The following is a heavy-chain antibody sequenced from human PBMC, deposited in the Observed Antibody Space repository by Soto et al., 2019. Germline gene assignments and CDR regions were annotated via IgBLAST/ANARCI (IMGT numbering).Heavy chain of an antibody. CDR3: GRHYGGATTGIDY. Sequence: ESLKISCEGSGYTFTYYWIGWVRQMPGKGLEWMGVTYPFDSDTRYSPSFQGRVTISAVQSTNTAYLELSRLQASDTAIYYFGRHYGGATTGIDYWGQGTLVTVAS. J-gene: IGHJ4*01. CDR2: TYPFDSDT. D-gene: IGHD1-26*01. CDR1: GYTFTYYW. V-gene: IGHV5-51*01.